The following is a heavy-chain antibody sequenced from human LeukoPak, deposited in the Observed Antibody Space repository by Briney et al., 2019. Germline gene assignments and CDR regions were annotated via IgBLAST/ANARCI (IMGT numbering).Heavy chain of an antibody. V-gene: IGHV3-7*01. CDR2: IKQDGSEK. CDR3: ARDKEVGQPGHWFDT. J-gene: IGHJ5*02. Sequence: GGSLRLPCAASGFTFSSYWMSWVRQAPGKGLEWVANIKQDGSEKYYVDSVKGRFTISRDNAKNSLYLQMNSLRAEDTAVYYCARDKEVGQPGHWFDTWGQGTLVTVYS. D-gene: IGHD3-10*01. CDR1: GFTFSSYW.